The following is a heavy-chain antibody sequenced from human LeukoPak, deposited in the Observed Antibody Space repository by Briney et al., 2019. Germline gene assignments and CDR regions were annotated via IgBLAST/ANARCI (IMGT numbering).Heavy chain of an antibody. V-gene: IGHV4-59*08. D-gene: IGHD6-25*01. J-gene: IGHJ4*02. CDR3: ARHGAAKGRYYFDY. CDR2: IYYSGST. CDR1: GGSISSYY. Sequence: SETLSLTCTVSGGSISSYYWSWIRQPPGKGLEWIGYIYYSGSTNYNPSLKSRVTISVDTSENQFSLKLSSVTAADTAVYYCARHGAAKGRYYFDYWGQGTLVTVSS.